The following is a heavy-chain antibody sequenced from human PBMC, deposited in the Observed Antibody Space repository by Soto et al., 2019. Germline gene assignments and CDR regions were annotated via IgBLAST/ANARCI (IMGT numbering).Heavy chain of an antibody. J-gene: IGHJ6*03. D-gene: IGHD6-13*01. CDR2: IWDDGSNK. Sequence: QVQLVESGGGVVQPGRSLRLSCAASGFTFSSYGMHWVRQAPGKGLEWVAVIWDDGSNKYYADSVKGRFTISRDNSKNTLYLQMNSLRAEDTAVYYCARDPSSSGDYYYYYMDVWGKGTTVTVSS. V-gene: IGHV3-33*01. CDR1: GFTFSSYG. CDR3: ARDPSSSGDYYYYYMDV.